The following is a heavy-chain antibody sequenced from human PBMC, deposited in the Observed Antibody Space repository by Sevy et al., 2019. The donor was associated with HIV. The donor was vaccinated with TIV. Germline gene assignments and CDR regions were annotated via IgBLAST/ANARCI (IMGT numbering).Heavy chain of an antibody. CDR3: ATGLYCYDSSGYSGDAFDI. CDR1: GFTFSSYG. D-gene: IGHD3-22*01. J-gene: IGHJ3*02. V-gene: IGHV3-33*01. Sequence: GGSLRLSCAASGFTFSSYGMHWVRRAPGKGLEWVAVIWYDGSNKYYADSVKGRFTISRDNSKNTLYLQMNSLRAEDTAVYYCATGLYCYDSSGYSGDAFDIWGQGTMVTVSS. CDR2: IWYDGSNK.